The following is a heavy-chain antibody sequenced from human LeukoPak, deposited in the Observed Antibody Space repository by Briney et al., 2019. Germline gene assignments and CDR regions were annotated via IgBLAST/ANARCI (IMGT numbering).Heavy chain of an antibody. CDR1: GFTFSSYE. CDR3: ARLGYCSTISCYVDF. CDR2: ISSSGSTI. J-gene: IGHJ4*02. D-gene: IGHD2-2*01. Sequence: GGSLRLSCAASGFTFSSYEMNWVRQAPGKGLEWVSYISSSGSTIYYADSVKGRFTISRDNAKNSLSLQMNSLRPEDTAVYYCARLGYCSTISCYVDFWGQGTLVTVSS. V-gene: IGHV3-48*03.